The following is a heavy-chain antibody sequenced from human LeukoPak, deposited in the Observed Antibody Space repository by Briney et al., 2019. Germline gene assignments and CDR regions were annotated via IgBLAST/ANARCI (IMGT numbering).Heavy chain of an antibody. CDR2: ISHRGGI. CDR1: GGSFSGYN. CDR3: ARDRRSRAADY. Sequence: SETLSLTCGVYGGSFSGYNWNWIRQSPGRGLEWIAEISHRGGINYNPSLKSRVTTSVDTSRNHFSLQLSSVTAADTAVYYCARDRRSRAADYWGQGTLVTVSS. J-gene: IGHJ4*02. V-gene: IGHV4-34*01. D-gene: IGHD3-16*02.